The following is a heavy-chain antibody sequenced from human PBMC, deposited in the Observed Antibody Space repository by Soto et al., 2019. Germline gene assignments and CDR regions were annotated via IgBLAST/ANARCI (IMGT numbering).Heavy chain of an antibody. CDR2: IMPVFHTT. CDR3: ATATISPVSATLYHYGMDV. Sequence: SVKVSCKASGGTFNNFAFTWVRQAPGQGLEWLGGIMPVFHTTNIAQTFQDRITIIADDFTNTVYMEMTSLGFDDTAVYYCATATISPVSATLYHYGMDVWGRGTTVTVSS. D-gene: IGHD6-25*01. CDR1: GGTFNNFA. V-gene: IGHV1-69*13. J-gene: IGHJ6*02.